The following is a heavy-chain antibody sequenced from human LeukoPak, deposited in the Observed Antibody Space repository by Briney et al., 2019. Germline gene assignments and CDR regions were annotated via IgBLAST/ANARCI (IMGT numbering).Heavy chain of an antibody. J-gene: IGHJ4*02. D-gene: IGHD4-17*01. CDR3: ATNERYGDTRLYHFDC. CDR1: ARTFSNFV. V-gene: IGHV1-69*13. Sequence: SVTVSCKASARTFSNFVISWVRQAPGQGLEWMGRILTIFGTAIHGQRCEGKVTLTARESTNTAYMELSSLRSEDTAVFYCATNERYGDTRLYHFDCWGQGTLVTVSS. CDR2: ILTIFGTA.